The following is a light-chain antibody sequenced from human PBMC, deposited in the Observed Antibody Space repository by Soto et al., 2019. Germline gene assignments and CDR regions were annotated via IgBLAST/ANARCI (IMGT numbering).Light chain of an antibody. V-gene: IGKV3-20*01. J-gene: IGKJ3*01. CDR1: QSVSDMY. Sequence: EIVLTQSPGTLSLSPGERATLSCRASQSVSDMYLAWYQQKPGPAPRLLIYASNRATGIPDRFSGSGSGTDFTLTISRLEPEDFAVYYCQHYGTSALFGPGTKVEIK. CDR2: AS. CDR3: QHYGTSAL.